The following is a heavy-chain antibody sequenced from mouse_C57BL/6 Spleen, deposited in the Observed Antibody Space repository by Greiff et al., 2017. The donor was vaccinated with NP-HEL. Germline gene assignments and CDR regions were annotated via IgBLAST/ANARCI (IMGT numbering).Heavy chain of an antibody. Sequence: QVQLKQPGAELVRPGSSVKLSCKASGYTFTSYWMHWVKQRPIQGLEWIGNIDPSDSETHYNQKFKDKATLTVDKSSSTAYMQLSSLTSEDSAVYYCARDWEEMDYWGQGTSVTVSS. CDR2: IDPSDSET. V-gene: IGHV1-52*01. CDR1: GYTFTSYW. J-gene: IGHJ4*01. CDR3: ARDWEEMDY. D-gene: IGHD4-1*01.